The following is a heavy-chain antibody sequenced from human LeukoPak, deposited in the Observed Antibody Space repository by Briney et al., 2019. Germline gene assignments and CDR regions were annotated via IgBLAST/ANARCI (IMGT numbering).Heavy chain of an antibody. CDR2: ISYDGSNK. CDR1: GFTFSSHA. J-gene: IGHJ4*02. Sequence: GGSLRLSCAASGFTFSSHAMHWVRQAPGKGLEWVAVISYDGSNKYYADSVKGRFTISRDNSKNTLYLQMNSLRAEDTAVYYCARDHVLDYWGQGTLVTVSS. CDR3: ARDHVLDY. V-gene: IGHV3-30-3*01.